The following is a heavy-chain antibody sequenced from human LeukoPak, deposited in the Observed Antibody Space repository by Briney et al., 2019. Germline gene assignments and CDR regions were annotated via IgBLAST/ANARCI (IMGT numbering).Heavy chain of an antibody. D-gene: IGHD3-3*01. CDR3: ARGEHDFWSGYSYYFDY. CDR1: GGSFSCYY. J-gene: IGHJ4*02. V-gene: IGHV4-34*01. Sequence: SETLSLTCAVYGGSFSCYYWSWIRQPPGKGLEWIGEINHSGSTNYNPSLKSRVTISVDTSKNQFSLKLSSVTAADTAVYYCARGEHDFWSGYSYYFDYWGQGTLVTVSS. CDR2: INHSGST.